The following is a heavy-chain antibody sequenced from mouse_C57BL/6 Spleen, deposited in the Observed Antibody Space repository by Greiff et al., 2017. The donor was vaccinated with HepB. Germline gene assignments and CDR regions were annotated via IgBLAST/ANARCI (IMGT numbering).Heavy chain of an antibody. Sequence: DVKLVESGPVLVKPGASVKMSCKASGYTFTDYYMNWVKQSHGKSLEWIGVINPYNGGTSYNQKFKGKATLTVDKSSSTAYMELNSLTSEDSAVYYCARAFYDYDEGGFDYWGQGTTLTVSS. CDR1: GYTFTDYY. V-gene: IGHV1-19*01. CDR2: INPYNGGT. D-gene: IGHD2-4*01. J-gene: IGHJ2*01. CDR3: ARAFYDYDEGGFDY.